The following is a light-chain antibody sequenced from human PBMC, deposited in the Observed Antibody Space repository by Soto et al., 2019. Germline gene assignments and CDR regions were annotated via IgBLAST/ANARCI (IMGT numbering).Light chain of an antibody. CDR1: QSVSSY. V-gene: IGKV3-11*01. J-gene: IGKJ5*01. CDR2: DTS. CDR3: QQGSNWPPIT. Sequence: EIVLTQSPATLSLSPGERATLSCRASQSVSSYLAWYQQKTGQAPRLLIYDTSNRATGIPARFSGSGSGTDFSRSISSLEPEDYAVYYCQQGSNWPPITFGEGTRLEIK.